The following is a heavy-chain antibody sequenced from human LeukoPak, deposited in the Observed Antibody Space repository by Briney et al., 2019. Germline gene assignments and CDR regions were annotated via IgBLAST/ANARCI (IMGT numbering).Heavy chain of an antibody. V-gene: IGHV4-38-2*01. J-gene: IGHJ6*03. CDR3: VRLAALRGFYYYMDV. CDR2: VYRDGNT. D-gene: IGHD6-25*01. Sequence: SETLSLTCSVSGYSISSGYYWGWIRQPPGKGLEGVANVYRDGNTYYSPSLESRVTISVDTSKNLFSLKLSSLSAADTAVYYCVRLAALRGFYYYMDVWGKGTAVTVSS. CDR1: GYSISSGYY.